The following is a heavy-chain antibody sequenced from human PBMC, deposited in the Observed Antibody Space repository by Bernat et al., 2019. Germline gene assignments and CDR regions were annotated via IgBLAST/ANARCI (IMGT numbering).Heavy chain of an antibody. CDR2: LKSKAVGGTT. Sequence: EVLLVESGGGLIKPGGSLRLSCATSGFTFSNAWMNWVRQAPGKGLEWVCRLKSKAVGGTTDYAAPVKGRFTISRDDSKKMVYLEMDSLKAEDTAVYYCATGGGQFGLDYWGQGALVTVSS. CDR1: GFTFSNAW. CDR3: ATGGGQFGLDY. V-gene: IGHV3-15*07. J-gene: IGHJ4*02. D-gene: IGHD3-16*01.